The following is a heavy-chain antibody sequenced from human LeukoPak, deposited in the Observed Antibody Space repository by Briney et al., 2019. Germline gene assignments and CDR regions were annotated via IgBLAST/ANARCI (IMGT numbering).Heavy chain of an antibody. V-gene: IGHV4-4*02. D-gene: IGHD2/OR15-2a*01. CDR3: TRENRPFCPFAY. CDR1: GGSIDITNY. CDR2: ISHSGTT. Sequence: SQTLSLTCGVSGGSIDITNYWSWVRQAPGKGLEWIGEISHSGTTNYNPSLRSRVTMFLDRANNQFSLSLTSVTAADSAVYYCTRENRPFCPFAYWGQGVLVTVSS. J-gene: IGHJ4*02.